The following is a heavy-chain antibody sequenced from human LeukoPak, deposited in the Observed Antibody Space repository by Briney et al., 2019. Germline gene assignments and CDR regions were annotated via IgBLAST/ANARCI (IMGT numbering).Heavy chain of an antibody. J-gene: IGHJ4*02. CDR1: GYTFTNYG. V-gene: IGHV1-18*01. Sequence: ASVKVSCKASGYTFTNYGISWVRQAPGQGLEWMGWISAYNGNINYAQKLQGSVTMTTDTSTSTAYMELRSLRSDDTAVYYCARDEGFWSGYSPYYFDYWGQGTLVTVSS. D-gene: IGHD3-3*01. CDR3: ARDEGFWSGYSPYYFDY. CDR2: ISAYNGNI.